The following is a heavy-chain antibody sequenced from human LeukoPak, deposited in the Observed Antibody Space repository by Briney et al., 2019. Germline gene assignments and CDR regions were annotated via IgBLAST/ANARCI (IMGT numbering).Heavy chain of an antibody. J-gene: IGHJ5*02. Sequence: GASVKVSCKASGYTFTSYGISWVRQAPGQGLEWMGRISAYNGNTNYAQKLQGRVTMTTDTSTSTAYMELRSLRSDDTAVYYCARYRPPGTMVRGTNDPWGQGTLVTVSS. CDR1: GYTFTSYG. CDR3: ARYRPPGTMVRGTNDP. D-gene: IGHD3-10*01. V-gene: IGHV1-18*01. CDR2: ISAYNGNT.